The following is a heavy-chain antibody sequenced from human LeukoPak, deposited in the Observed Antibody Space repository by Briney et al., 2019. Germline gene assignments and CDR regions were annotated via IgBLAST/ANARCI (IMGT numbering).Heavy chain of an antibody. D-gene: IGHD3-22*01. CDR1: GGSISSYY. CDR2: IYYSGST. J-gene: IGHJ4*02. CDR3: ASYSYYYDSSGYFDY. Sequence: PSETLSLTCTVSGGSISSYYWSWIWQPPGKGPEWIGYIYYSGSTNYNPSLKSRVTISVDTSKNQFSLKLSSVTAADTAVYYCASYSYYYDSSGYFDYWGQGTLVTVSS. V-gene: IGHV4-59*01.